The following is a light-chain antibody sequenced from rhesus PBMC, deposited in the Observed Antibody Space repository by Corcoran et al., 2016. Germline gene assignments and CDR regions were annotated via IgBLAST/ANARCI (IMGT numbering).Light chain of an antibody. CDR3: KQYSSWPLA. CDR2: GAA. J-gene: IGKJ4*01. V-gene: IGKV3-42*03. Sequence: EIVLTQSPATLSLSPGERATLSCRASQSVSSSLAWYQQKPEQAPLLLIYGAASRATGIPDRFRGIGSGTDFTLTISRLEPEDFVVYYCKQYSSWPLAFGRGTKVKIK. CDR1: QSVSSS.